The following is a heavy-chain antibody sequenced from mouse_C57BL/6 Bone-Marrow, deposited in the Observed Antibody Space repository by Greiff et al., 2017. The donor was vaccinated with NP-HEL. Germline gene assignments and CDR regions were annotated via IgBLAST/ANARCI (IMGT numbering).Heavy chain of an antibody. J-gene: IGHJ1*03. D-gene: IGHD1-1*01. CDR2: ISSGGSYT. Sequence: EVPGVESGGDLVKPGGSLKLSCAASGFTFSSYGLSWVRQTPDTRLAWVATISSGGSYTYYPDSVKGRFTISRDNAKHTLYLQMSSLKSEDTAMYYCARHELLLHWYFDVWGTGTTVTVSS. V-gene: IGHV5-6*01. CDR3: ARHELLLHWYFDV. CDR1: GFTFSSYG.